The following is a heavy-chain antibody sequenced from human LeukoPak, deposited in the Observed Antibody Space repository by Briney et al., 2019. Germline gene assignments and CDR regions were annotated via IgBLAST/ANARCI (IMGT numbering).Heavy chain of an antibody. J-gene: IGHJ5*02. CDR2: IRYDGSNN. V-gene: IGHV3-30*02. CDR1: DFTFSNFG. CDR3: ARTAVAGTLRWFDL. D-gene: IGHD6-19*01. Sequence: GGSLRLSCVASDFTFSNFGMHWVRQAPGKGLEWLSFIRYDGSNNYHADSVKGRFSISRDNSKNTPHLQMNTLRPDDTAVYYCARTAVAGTLRWFDLWGQGTLVIVSS.